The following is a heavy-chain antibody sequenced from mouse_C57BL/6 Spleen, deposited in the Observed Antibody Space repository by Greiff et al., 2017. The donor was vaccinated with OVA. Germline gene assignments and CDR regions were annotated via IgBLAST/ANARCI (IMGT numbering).Heavy chain of an antibody. D-gene: IGHD4-1*01. V-gene: IGHV1-81*01. CDR3: AREGSLTGTGGYYYAMDY. Sequence: VQLQESGAELARPGASVKLSCKASGYTFTSYGISWVKQRTGQGLEWIGEIYPRSGNTYYNEKFKGKATLTADKSSSTAYMELRSLTSEDSAVYFCAREGSLTGTGGYYYAMDYWGQGTSVTVSS. CDR2: IYPRSGNT. CDR1: GYTFTSYG. J-gene: IGHJ4*01.